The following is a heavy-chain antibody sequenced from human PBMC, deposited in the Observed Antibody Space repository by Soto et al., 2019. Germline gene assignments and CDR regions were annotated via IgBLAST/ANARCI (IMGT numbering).Heavy chain of an antibody. CDR3: ARDRWGGGRDMDV. CDR2: INSDGSST. Sequence: EVQLVESGGGLVQPGGSLRLSCAASGFTFSTYWIHWVRQAPGKGLVWVSRINSDGSSTNYADSVKGRFTISRDNAKNTLLLQMNSLRAEDTAVYYCARDRWGGGRDMDVWCQGTTVTVSS. J-gene: IGHJ6*02. D-gene: IGHD3-10*01. CDR1: GFTFSTYW. V-gene: IGHV3-74*01.